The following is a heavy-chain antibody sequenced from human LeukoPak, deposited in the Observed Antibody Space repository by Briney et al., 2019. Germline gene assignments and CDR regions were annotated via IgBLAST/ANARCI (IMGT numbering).Heavy chain of an antibody. CDR3: ARASNNWDYFDY. Sequence: SETLSLTCAVYGGSFSGYYWSWIRQPPGKGLEWIGEINHSGSTNYKPSLKSRITTSVDTSKNQFSLKLNSVTAADTAVHYCARASNNWDYFDYWGQGTLVTVSS. V-gene: IGHV4-34*01. CDR1: GGSFSGYY. J-gene: IGHJ4*02. CDR2: INHSGST. D-gene: IGHD1-20*01.